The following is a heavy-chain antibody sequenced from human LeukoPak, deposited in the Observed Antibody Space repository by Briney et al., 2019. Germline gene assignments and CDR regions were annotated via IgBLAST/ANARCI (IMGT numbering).Heavy chain of an antibody. J-gene: IGHJ4*02. V-gene: IGHV3-49*04. D-gene: IGHD3-9*01. CDR1: GFPLGDFA. CDR3: TRVGGYYDILTGYPTDDY. CDR2: IRSKAYGGKT. Sequence: PGRSLRLSCTASGFPLGDFAMSWVPQAPGKGLEWVGFIRSKAYGGKTEYAVSVKGRFTISRDDSKSIAYLQMNSLKTEDTAVYYCTRVGGYYDILTGYPTDDYWGQGTLVTVSS.